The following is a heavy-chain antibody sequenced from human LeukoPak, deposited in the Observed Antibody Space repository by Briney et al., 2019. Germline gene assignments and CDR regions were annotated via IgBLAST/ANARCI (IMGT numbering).Heavy chain of an antibody. CDR3: ARGGEGPAAEVDY. CDR2: IYYSGST. Sequence: SSETLSLTCTVSGGSISSSSYYWGWIRQPPGKGLEWIGSIYYSGSTYYNPSLKSRVTISVDTSKNQFSLKLSSVTAADTAVYYCARGGEGPAAEVDYWGQGTLVTVSS. V-gene: IGHV4-39*01. J-gene: IGHJ4*02. CDR1: GGSISSSSYY. D-gene: IGHD2-2*01.